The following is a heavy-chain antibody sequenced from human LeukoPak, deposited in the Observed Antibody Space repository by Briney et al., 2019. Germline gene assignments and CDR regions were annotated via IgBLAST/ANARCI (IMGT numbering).Heavy chain of an antibody. V-gene: IGHV1-18*01. Sequence: ASVKLSCKASGYTFSSHGIDWVRQAPGQGLEWMGWISAYNGNTNYAQKLQGRVTMTTDTSTTTAYMELRSLRSDDTAVYFCARHSSGWSLDYWGQGTLVTVSS. J-gene: IGHJ4*02. D-gene: IGHD6-19*01. CDR1: GYTFSSHG. CDR3: ARHSSGWSLDY. CDR2: ISAYNGNT.